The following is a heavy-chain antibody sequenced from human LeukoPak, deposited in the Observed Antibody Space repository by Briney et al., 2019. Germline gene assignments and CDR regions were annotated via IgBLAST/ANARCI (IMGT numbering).Heavy chain of an antibody. CDR2: INSDGSST. J-gene: IGHJ4*02. CDR1: GFTFSSHW. CDR3: ANSGSYHALGY. D-gene: IGHD1-26*01. V-gene: IGHV3-74*01. Sequence: GGSLRLSCAASGFTFSSHWMHWVRQAPGKGLLWVSHINSDGSSTSYADSVKGRFTISRDNAKNTLYLQMNSLRVGDTAVYYCANSGSYHALGYGGQGTLVTVSS.